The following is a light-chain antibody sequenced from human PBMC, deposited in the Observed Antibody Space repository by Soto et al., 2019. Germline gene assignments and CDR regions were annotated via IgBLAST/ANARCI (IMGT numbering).Light chain of an antibody. CDR2: EVS. CDR3: SSYAGSNNWV. CDR1: SSDVGGYKY. J-gene: IGLJ3*02. V-gene: IGLV2-8*01. Sequence: QSALTQPPSASGSPGQSVTISCTGTSSDVGGYKYVSWYQQHPGKAPKLMIYEVSKRPSGVPDRFSGSKSGNTASLTVSRLQAEDEADYYCSSYAGSNNWVFGGGTKLTVL.